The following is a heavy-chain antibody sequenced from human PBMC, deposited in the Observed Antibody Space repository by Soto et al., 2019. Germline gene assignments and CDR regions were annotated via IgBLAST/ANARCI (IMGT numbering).Heavy chain of an antibody. CDR1: GFTFSSYS. D-gene: IGHD1-26*01. J-gene: IGHJ6*03. V-gene: IGHV3-21*01. CDR3: ARDLSLSYLGNYYYMDV. CDR2: ISSSSSYI. Sequence: GGSLRLSCAASGFTFSSYSMNWVRQAPGKGLEWVSSISSSSSYIYYADSVKGRFTISRDNAKNSLYLQMNSLRAEDTAVYYCARDLSLSYLGNYYYMDVWGKGTTVTVSS.